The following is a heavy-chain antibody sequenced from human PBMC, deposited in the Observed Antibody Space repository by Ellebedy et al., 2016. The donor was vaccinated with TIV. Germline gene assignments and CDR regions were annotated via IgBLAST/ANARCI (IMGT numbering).Heavy chain of an antibody. CDR3: ARDSGGYRETYYATWYQLDH. CDR2: ISWDGGSK. Sequence: GESLKISCAASGFTFDDYTMYWVRQAPGKGLEWVSLISWDGGSKYYADSVKGRFTVSRDNSKNSLYLQMDSLRPEDTALYYCARDSGGYRETYYATWYQLDHWGQGTLVTVSS. V-gene: IGHV3-43*01. CDR1: GFTFDDYT. D-gene: IGHD3-16*02. J-gene: IGHJ4*02.